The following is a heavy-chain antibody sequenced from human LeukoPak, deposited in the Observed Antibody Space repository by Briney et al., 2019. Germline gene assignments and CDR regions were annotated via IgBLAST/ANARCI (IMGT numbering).Heavy chain of an antibody. CDR3: ARPAEWLYAFDI. J-gene: IGHJ3*02. Sequence: SETLSLTCTVSGGSISSYYWSWIRQPPGKGLEWIGYIYYSGSTNYNPSLKSRVTISVDTSKNQFSLKVSSVTAADTAVYYCARPAEWLYAFDIWGQGTMVTVSS. CDR1: GGSISSYY. CDR2: IYYSGST. D-gene: IGHD6-19*01. V-gene: IGHV4-59*08.